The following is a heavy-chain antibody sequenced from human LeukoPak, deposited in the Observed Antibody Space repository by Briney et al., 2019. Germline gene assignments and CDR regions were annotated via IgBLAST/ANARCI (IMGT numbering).Heavy chain of an antibody. CDR1: GFSLSNAKLG. CDR2: IFSNYEK. CDR3: ARIGLSGQDWFDP. J-gene: IGHJ5*02. V-gene: IGHV2-26*01. Sequence: SGPTLVKPTETLTLTCTVFGFSLSNAKLGVSWIRQPPGKALEWLAHIFSNYEKSYSTSLKSRLTISKDTSKSQVVLTMTNMDPVDTATYYCARIGLSGQDWFDPWGQGTLVTVSS. D-gene: IGHD2-15*01.